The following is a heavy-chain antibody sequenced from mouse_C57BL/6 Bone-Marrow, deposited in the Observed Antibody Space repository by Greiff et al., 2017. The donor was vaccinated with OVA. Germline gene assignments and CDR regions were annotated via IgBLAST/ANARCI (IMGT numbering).Heavy chain of an antibody. CDR3: TRKRTLWFYFDY. D-gene: IGHD2-2*01. J-gene: IGHJ2*01. Sequence: ESGGGLVQPGGSMKLSCAASGFTFSDAWMDWVRQSPEKGLEWVADISNKANNHATYYAESVQGRFTSSSDDSKSSVYLQMNSLRAEDTGIYYCTRKRTLWFYFDYWGQGTTLTVSS. CDR1: GFTFSDAW. CDR2: ISNKANNHAT. V-gene: IGHV6-6*01.